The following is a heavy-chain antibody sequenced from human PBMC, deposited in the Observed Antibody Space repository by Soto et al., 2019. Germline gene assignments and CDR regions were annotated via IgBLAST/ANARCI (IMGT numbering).Heavy chain of an antibody. CDR2: IYHNGIA. Sequence: SETLSLTCAVSGASISRGGSSWSWIRQAPGTGLEWIGYIYHNGIANYNPSLKSRVTISVDKSQNQFSLSLNFVTAADTAVYYCARGLAVRGSYGLDVWGQGTTVTVSS. CDR1: GASISRGGSS. CDR3: ARGLAVRGSYGLDV. V-gene: IGHV4-30-2*01. J-gene: IGHJ6*02. D-gene: IGHD3-10*01.